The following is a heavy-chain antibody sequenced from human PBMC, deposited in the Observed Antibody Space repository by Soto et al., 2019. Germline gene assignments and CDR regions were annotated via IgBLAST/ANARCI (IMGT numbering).Heavy chain of an antibody. V-gene: IGHV4-59*02. J-gene: IGHJ4*02. Sequence: SETLSLTCTVSGGSVSSYYLSWIRQPPGKGLEWIGYIYYSGSTNYNPSLKSRVTISVDTSKNQFSLKVSSVTAADTAVYYCARCWGTSFDFWGQGTLVT. CDR2: IYYSGST. D-gene: IGHD7-27*01. CDR1: GGSVSSYY. CDR3: ARCWGTSFDF.